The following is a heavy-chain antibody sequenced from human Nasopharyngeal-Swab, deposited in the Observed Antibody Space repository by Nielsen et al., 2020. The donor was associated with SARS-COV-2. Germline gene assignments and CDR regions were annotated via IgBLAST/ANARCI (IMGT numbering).Heavy chain of an antibody. D-gene: IGHD4-23*01. V-gene: IGHV3-21*04. J-gene: IGHJ4*02. CDR1: GFTFSSYN. CDR3: ASGGGSLDY. Sequence: GESLKISCAASGFTFSSYNMNWVRQAPGKGLEWVSSISSSSSYIYYADSVKGRFTISRDNAKNSLYLQMNSLRAEDTAVYYCASGGGSLDYWGQGTLVTVSS. CDR2: ISSSSSYI.